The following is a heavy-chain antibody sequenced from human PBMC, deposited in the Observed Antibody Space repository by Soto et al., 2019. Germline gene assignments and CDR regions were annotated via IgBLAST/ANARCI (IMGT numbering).Heavy chain of an antibody. V-gene: IGHV3-74*01. Sequence: EAQLVESGGGLVQPGGSLRLSCAASGFNFSPYWMHWGRQTPGKGLVWVSRINAEGNTIYADTVKGRFTISRDNAKHMLYLQMTSLRAEDTAVYFCARGSNTAFDPWGPGTLVTVSS. D-gene: IGHD2-21*02. J-gene: IGHJ5*02. CDR3: ARGSNTAFDP. CDR1: GFNFSPYW. CDR2: INAEGNT.